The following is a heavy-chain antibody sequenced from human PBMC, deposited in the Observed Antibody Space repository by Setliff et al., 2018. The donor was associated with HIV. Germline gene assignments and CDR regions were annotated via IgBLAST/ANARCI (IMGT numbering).Heavy chain of an antibody. CDR1: GGSFSGYY. J-gene: IGHJ4*02. V-gene: IGHV4-34*01. CDR3: ARGRRRLKYYDSSGYYPGLFY. D-gene: IGHD3-22*01. CDR2: ITHSGST. Sequence: SETMSLTCAVYGGSFSGYYWSWIRQPPGKGLEWIGEITHSGSTNYHPSLKSRVTISVDTSKNQFSLKLSSVTAADTAVYYCARGRRRLKYYDSSGYYPGLFYWGQGTLVTVSS.